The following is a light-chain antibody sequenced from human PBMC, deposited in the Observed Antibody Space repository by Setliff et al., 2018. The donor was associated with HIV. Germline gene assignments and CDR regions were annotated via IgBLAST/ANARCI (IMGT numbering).Light chain of an antibody. CDR2: DVS. CDR1: SSDVGGYDY. V-gene: IGLV2-14*01. CDR3: SSYTSISTDV. J-gene: IGLJ1*01. Sequence: QSALTQPASVSGSPGQSIAISCTGTSSDVGGYDYVSWFQQHPGKAPKLMIYDVSKRPSGVSNRFSGSKSDNTASLTISGLQAEDEADYFCSSYTSISTDVFGTGTKVTV.